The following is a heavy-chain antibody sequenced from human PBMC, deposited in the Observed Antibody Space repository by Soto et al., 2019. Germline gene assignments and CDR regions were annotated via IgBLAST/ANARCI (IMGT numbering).Heavy chain of an antibody. CDR1: GFTFSSFA. CDR3: AREVWRTVTTCAGDHYYYDGMDV. D-gene: IGHD4-17*01. CDR2: ISGDGIRT. Sequence: EVQLLESGGGLEQPGGSLRLSCAVSGFTFSSFAMTWVRQAPGKGLEWVSGISGDGIRTYYTDSVKGRFTISRDNSKNTLYLQMNSLRVEDTAVYFCAREVWRTVTTCAGDHYYYDGMDVWGQGTMVTVSS. J-gene: IGHJ6*02. V-gene: IGHV3-23*01.